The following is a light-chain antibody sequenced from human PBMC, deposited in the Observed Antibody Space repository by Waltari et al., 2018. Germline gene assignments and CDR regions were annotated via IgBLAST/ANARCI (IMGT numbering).Light chain of an antibody. CDR3: QSYDDTNDVV. CDR2: EDN. V-gene: IGLV6-57*02. J-gene: IGLJ2*01. CDR1: RGRIDSHF. Sequence: FVLTHPHPVSDSPGHTFTTTFIARRGRIDSHFAQWYQQRPGSAPTMVIHEDNRRPSGVPDRFSGSVDSSSNSASLTISGLKTEDEAVYYCQSYDDTNDVVFGGGTKLTVL.